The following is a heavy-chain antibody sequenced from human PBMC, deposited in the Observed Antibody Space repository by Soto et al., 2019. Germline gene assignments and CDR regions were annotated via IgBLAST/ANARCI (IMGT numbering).Heavy chain of an antibody. CDR3: ARALWFGELSLGY. CDR2: IYSGGST. Sequence: EVQLVESGGGLVQPGGSLSLSCAASGFTVSSNYMSWVRQAPGKGLEWVSVIYSGGSTYYADSVKGRFTISRDNSKNTLYLQMNSLRAEDTAVYYCARALWFGELSLGYWGQGTLVTVSS. CDR1: GFTVSSNY. J-gene: IGHJ4*02. V-gene: IGHV3-66*01. D-gene: IGHD3-10*01.